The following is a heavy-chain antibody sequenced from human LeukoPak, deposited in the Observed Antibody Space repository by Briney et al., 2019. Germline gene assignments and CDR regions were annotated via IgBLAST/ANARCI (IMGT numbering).Heavy chain of an antibody. CDR2: IIPIFGTA. CDR1: GGTFTIYA. J-gene: IGHJ3*02. D-gene: IGHD3-9*01. CDR3: ARQLRYFDWLDLKGQVNAFDI. Sequence: SVKVSCTASGGTFTIYAISWVRQAPGQGLEWMGGIIPIFGTANYAQKFQGRVTITADESTSTAYMELSSLRSEDTAVYYCARQLRYFDWLDLKGQVNAFDIWGQGTMVTVSS. V-gene: IGHV1-69*13.